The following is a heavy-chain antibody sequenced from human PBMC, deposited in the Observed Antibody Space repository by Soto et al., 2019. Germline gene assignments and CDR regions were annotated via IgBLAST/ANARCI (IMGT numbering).Heavy chain of an antibody. V-gene: IGHV4-39*01. CDR2: IYYSGST. Sequence: SETLSLTCTVSGGSISSSSYYWGWIRQPPGKGLEWIGSIYYSGSTYYNPSLKSRVTISVDTSKNQFSLKLSSVTAADTAVYYCARLDGTRYYYYYMDVWGKGTTVTVSS. CDR3: ARLDGTRYYYYYMDV. CDR1: GGSISSSSYY. J-gene: IGHJ6*03. D-gene: IGHD3-9*01.